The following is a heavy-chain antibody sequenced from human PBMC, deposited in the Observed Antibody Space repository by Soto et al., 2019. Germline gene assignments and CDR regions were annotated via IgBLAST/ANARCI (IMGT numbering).Heavy chain of an antibody. Sequence: QVQLVQSGAEVKKPGASVKVSCKASGYTFTSYYMHWVRRAPGQGLEWMGIINPSDGTTSYARKFQGRVTVTRDTATSTVYMEVNSLRSEDTAVYYCSSAPYRDYEHHWGQGTMVTVSS. CDR3: SSAPYRDYEHH. D-gene: IGHD4-17*01. CDR1: GYTFTSYY. V-gene: IGHV1-46*03. CDR2: INPSDGTT. J-gene: IGHJ5*02.